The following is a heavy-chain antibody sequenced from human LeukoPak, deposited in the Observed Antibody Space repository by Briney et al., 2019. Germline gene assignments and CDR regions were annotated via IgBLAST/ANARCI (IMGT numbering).Heavy chain of an antibody. Sequence: PGGSLRLSCAASGFTFSSYAMSWVRQAPGKGLEWVPAISGSGGSTYYADSVKGRFTISRDNSKNTLYLQMNSLRAEDTAVYYCAKPNIVVVVAAFDYWGQGTLVTVSS. CDR3: AKPNIVVVVAAFDY. J-gene: IGHJ4*02. V-gene: IGHV3-23*01. CDR1: GFTFSSYA. CDR2: ISGSGGST. D-gene: IGHD2-15*01.